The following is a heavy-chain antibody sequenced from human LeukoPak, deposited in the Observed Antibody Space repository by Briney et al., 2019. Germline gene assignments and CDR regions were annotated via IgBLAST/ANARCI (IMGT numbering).Heavy chain of an antibody. CDR1: GGTFSSYA. Sequence: GASVKVSCKASGGTFSSYAISWVRQAPGQGLEWMGGIIPIFGTANYAQKFQGRVTITADKSTSTAYMELSSLRSEDTAVYYCARGPLWFRRATHYYYYMDVWGKGTTVTVSS. D-gene: IGHD3-10*01. CDR2: IIPIFGTA. J-gene: IGHJ6*03. CDR3: ARGPLWFRRATHYYYYMDV. V-gene: IGHV1-69*06.